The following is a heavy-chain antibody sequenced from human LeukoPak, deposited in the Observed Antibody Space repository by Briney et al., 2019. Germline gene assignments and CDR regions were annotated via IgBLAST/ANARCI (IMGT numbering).Heavy chain of an antibody. D-gene: IGHD6-19*01. V-gene: IGHV4-61*02. CDR3: AREPGIAVAGPPYYYYYMDV. CDR1: GGSISSGSYY. Sequence: PSQTLSLTCTVSGGSISSGSYYWSWIRQPAGKGLEWIGRIYTSGSTNYNPSLKSRVTISVDTSKNQFSLKLSSVTAADTAVYYCAREPGIAVAGPPYYYYYMDVWGKGTTVTISS. J-gene: IGHJ6*03. CDR2: IYTSGST.